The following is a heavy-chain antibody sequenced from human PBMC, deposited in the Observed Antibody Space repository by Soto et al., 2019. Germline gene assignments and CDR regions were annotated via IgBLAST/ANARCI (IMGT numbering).Heavy chain of an antibody. D-gene: IGHD3-3*01. J-gene: IGHJ4*01. CDR2: IYYSGST. CDR3: ARLQYCDFWCGDQPDVHY. V-gene: IGHV4-59*08. Sequence: SETLSLTCTVSGGSISSYYWSWIRQPPGKGLEWIGYIYYSGSTNYNPSLKSRVTISVDTSKNQFSLKLSSVTAADTAVYYCARLQYCDFWCGDQPDVHYLGNETLVTVSS. CDR1: GGSISSYY.